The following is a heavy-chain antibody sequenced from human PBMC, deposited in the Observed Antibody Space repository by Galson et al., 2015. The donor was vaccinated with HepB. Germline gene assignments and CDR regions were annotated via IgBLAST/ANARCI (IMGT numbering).Heavy chain of an antibody. CDR3: ARDARWFDP. J-gene: IGHJ5*02. V-gene: IGHV3-11*01. CDR1: GFTFSDFQ. CDR2: ISDRGTTK. Sequence: SLRLSCAASGFTFSDFQMSWIRQGPGKGLEWVSYISDRGTTKYYADSVKGRFTISRDNAKKSLYLQMNSLRPEDTAVYYCARDARWFDPWGQGTLVIVSS.